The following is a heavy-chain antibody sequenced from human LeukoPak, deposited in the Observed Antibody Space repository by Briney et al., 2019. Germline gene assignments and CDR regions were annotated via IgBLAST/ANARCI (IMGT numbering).Heavy chain of an antibody. D-gene: IGHD3-22*01. CDR3: ARGRQDVNMILVVMAGVSYYLDV. CDR1: GGCLSDYY. CDR2: MSPSGSS. J-gene: IGHJ6*03. Sequence: SETLSLTCAVYGGCLSDYYWTWIRQTPGKGLEWIGEMSPSGSSNYNPSLKSRVTISVDTSKNQFSLKLRSVTAADTAVYYCARGRQDVNMILVVMAGVSYYLDVWSKGTTVTVS. V-gene: IGHV4-34*01.